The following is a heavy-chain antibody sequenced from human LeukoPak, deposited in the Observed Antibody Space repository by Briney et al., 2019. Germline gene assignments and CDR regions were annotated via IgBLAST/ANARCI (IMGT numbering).Heavy chain of an antibody. CDR1: GFTFNTYG. V-gene: IGHV3-23*01. D-gene: IGHD3-16*01. CDR3: AKDGGSLGEVRD. CDR2: ISGGGST. J-gene: IGHJ4*02. Sequence: PGGSLRLSCAASGFTFNTYGMNWVRQAPGKGLEWVSVISGGGSTYYADSVMGRFTISRDNSKDTLYLHMNSLRAEDTAVYYCAKDGGSLGEVRDWGQGTLVTVSS.